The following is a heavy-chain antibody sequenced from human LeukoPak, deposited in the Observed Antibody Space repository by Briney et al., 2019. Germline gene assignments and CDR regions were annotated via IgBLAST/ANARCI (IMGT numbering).Heavy chain of an antibody. D-gene: IGHD6-19*01. CDR2: IWSDGRNK. V-gene: IGHV3-33*01. CDR3: ARGSSTSGWRYWYFDP. Sequence: GGSLRLSCAASGSSFSTYGMHWVRQAPGKGLEWVAVIWSDGRNKDYADSVKGRFTISRDNSKNTLDLQMDSLRAEDTAVYYCARGSSTSGWRYWYFDPWGRGTLVTVSP. J-gene: IGHJ2*01. CDR1: GSSFSTYG.